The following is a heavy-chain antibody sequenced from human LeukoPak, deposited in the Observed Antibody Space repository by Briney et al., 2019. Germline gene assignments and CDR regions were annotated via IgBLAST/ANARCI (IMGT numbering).Heavy chain of an antibody. CDR3: AKDLRPHADNYFDY. Sequence: GGSLRLSXAASGFTFDDYTMHWVRQAPGKGLEWVTLISWDGGSTYYADSVKGRFTISRVNSKNSLYLQMNSLRTEDTALYYCAKDLRPHADNYFDYWGQGTLVTVSS. CDR1: GFTFDDYT. J-gene: IGHJ4*02. CDR2: ISWDGGST. V-gene: IGHV3-43*01.